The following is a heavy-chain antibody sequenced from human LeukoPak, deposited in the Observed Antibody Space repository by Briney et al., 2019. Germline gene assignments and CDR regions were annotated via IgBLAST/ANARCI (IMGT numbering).Heavy chain of an antibody. CDR3: ARERYFDWLFDY. V-gene: IGHV4-38-2*01. Sequence: SETLSLTCAVSGYSISSGYYWGWIRQPPGKGLEWIGSIYHSGSTYYNPSLKSRVTISVDTSKNQFSLKLSSVTAADTAVYYCARERYFDWLFDYWGQGTLVTVSS. D-gene: IGHD3-9*01. CDR2: IYHSGST. J-gene: IGHJ4*02. CDR1: GYSISSGYY.